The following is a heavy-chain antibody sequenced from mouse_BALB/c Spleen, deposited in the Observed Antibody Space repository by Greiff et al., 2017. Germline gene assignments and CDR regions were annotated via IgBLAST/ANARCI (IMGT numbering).Heavy chain of an antibody. CDR1: GYAFTNYL. V-gene: IGHV1-54*01. CDR3: ARGGNYAPFAY. J-gene: IGHJ3*01. Sequence: VQLQQSGAELVRPGTSVKVSCKASGYAFTNYLIERVKQRPGQGLEWIGVINPGSGGTNYNEKFKGKATLTADKSSSTAYMQLSSLTSDDSAVYYCARGGNYAPFAYWGQGTLVTVSA. CDR2: INPGSGGT. D-gene: IGHD2-1*01.